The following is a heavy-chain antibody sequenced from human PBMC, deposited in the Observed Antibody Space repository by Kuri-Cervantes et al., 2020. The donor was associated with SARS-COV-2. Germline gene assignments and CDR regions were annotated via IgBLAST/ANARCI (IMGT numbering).Heavy chain of an antibody. CDR3: ARALVYGDYGFDY. CDR1: GYTFTGYD. V-gene: IGHV1-8*03. J-gene: IGHJ4*02. Sequence: ASVKVSCKASGYTFTGYDINWVRQATGQGLEWMGWMNPNSGNTGYAQKFQGRVTITRNTSISTAYMELRSLRSDDTAVYYCARALVYGDYGFDYWGQGTLVTVSS. CDR2: MNPNSGNT. D-gene: IGHD4-17*01.